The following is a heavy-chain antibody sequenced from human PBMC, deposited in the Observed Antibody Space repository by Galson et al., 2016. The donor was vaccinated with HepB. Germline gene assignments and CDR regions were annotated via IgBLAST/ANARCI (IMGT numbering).Heavy chain of an antibody. J-gene: IGHJ5*02. CDR3: AAARDGNYWWSGP. CDR1: VYSFTNYW. CDR2: IYPDDSVT. D-gene: IGHD5-24*01. Sequence: QSGAEVKTPGESLKISCKASVYSFTNYWIGWVRQMSGKGLEWVGIIYPDDSVTKYSPSFQGQVTISADTSITTAYLHWTSLKASDSAMYYCAAARDGNYWWSGPWGQGTLVTVSS. V-gene: IGHV5-51*01.